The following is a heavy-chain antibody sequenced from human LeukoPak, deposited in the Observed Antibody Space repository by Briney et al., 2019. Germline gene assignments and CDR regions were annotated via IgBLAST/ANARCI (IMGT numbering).Heavy chain of an antibody. D-gene: IGHD3-10*01. CDR3: ARDSSLYYYGSGSYLDY. V-gene: IGHV3-30*03. CDR2: ISHEETNK. J-gene: IGHJ4*02. CDR1: GFSFSTYG. Sequence: PGGSLRLSCAASGFSFSTYGMHWVRQAPGKGLEWVAVISHEETNKYYGDSVKGRFTISRDTSKNTLYLQMNSLRADDTAMYYCARDSSLYYYGSGSYLDYWGQGTLVTVSS.